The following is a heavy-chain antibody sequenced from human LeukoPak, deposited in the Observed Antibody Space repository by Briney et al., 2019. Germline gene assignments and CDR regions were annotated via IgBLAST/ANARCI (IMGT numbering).Heavy chain of an antibody. D-gene: IGHD6-6*01. CDR1: GFTFTNYA. CDR2: ISSGGGAS. V-gene: IGHV3-23*01. CDR3: ARDSSSSPYYFDY. Sequence: GGSLRLSCAASGFTFTNYAMSWVRQAPGKGLGWVSSISSGGGASYFADSVQGRFTISRDNSKNTLYMRMNSLRAEDTAVYYCARDSSSSPYYFDYWGQGTLVTVSS. J-gene: IGHJ4*02.